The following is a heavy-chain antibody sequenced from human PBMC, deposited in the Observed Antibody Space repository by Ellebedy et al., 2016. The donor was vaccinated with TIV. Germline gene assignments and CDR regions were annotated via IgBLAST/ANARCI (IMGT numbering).Heavy chain of an antibody. CDR1: GFSFSTYG. J-gene: IGHJ6*03. CDR3: AKDATYDFWSTGYMDV. CDR2: ISHDGSDK. Sequence: GGSLRLSXAVSGFSFSTYGMHWVRQAPGKGLEWVTLISHDGSDKYYTDSVKGRFTISRDNSKNTLYLQMNSLRAEDTAVYYCAKDATYDFWSTGYMDVWGKGTTVTISS. D-gene: IGHD3-3*01. V-gene: IGHV3-30*18.